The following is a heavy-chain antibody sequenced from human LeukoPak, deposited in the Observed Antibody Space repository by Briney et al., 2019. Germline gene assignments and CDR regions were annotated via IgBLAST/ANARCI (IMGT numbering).Heavy chain of an antibody. CDR3: ASMATIEDHDY. D-gene: IGHD5-24*01. Sequence: PGGSLRLSCAASGFTFSSYSMNWVRQAPGKGLEWVSYISSSSSTIYYADSVKGRFTISRDNAKNSLYLQMNSLRAEDTAVYYCASMATIEDHDYWGQGTLVTVSS. J-gene: IGHJ4*02. CDR1: GFTFSSYS. V-gene: IGHV3-48*01. CDR2: ISSSSSTI.